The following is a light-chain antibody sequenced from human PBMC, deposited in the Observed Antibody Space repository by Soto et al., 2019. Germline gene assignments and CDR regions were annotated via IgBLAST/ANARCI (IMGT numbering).Light chain of an antibody. CDR2: DAS. J-gene: IGKJ5*01. CDR1: QDITNY. Sequence: DIQLTQSPSSLSASVGDRVTITCQASQDITNYLNWYQQKPGKAPKLLIYDASNLETGVSSRFSGSGFGTDFTFTISSLQPEDIATYYCQQYDNLLIAFGQGTRLDIK. CDR3: QQYDNLLIA. V-gene: IGKV1-33*01.